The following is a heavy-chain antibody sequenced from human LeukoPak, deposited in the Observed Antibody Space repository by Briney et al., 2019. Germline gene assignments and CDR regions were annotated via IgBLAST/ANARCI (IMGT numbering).Heavy chain of an antibody. J-gene: IGHJ4*02. CDR3: TTTYYYDSSGYYY. D-gene: IGHD3-22*01. Sequence: PGGSLRLSCAASGFTFSNAWMSWVRQAPGKGLEWVSRIKSKTDGGTTDYAAPVKGRFTISRDDSKNTLYLQMNSLKTEDTAVYYCTTTYYYDSSGYYYWGQGTLVTVSS. CDR2: IKSKTDGGTT. CDR1: GFTFSNAW. V-gene: IGHV3-15*01.